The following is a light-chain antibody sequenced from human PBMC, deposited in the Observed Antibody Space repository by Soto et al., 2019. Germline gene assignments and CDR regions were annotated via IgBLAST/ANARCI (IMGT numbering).Light chain of an antibody. J-gene: IGKJ1*01. V-gene: IGKV1-5*03. CDR1: QSISTW. CDR2: KAS. CDR3: LQYKSYSRT. Sequence: DIQMTQSPSALSASVGDRVTITCRASQSISTWLAWYQQEPGKAPKLLIYKASTLKSGVPSRFSGSGSETEFTFTISTLQPDDFGTYYCLQYKSYSRTFGQGTKVEIK.